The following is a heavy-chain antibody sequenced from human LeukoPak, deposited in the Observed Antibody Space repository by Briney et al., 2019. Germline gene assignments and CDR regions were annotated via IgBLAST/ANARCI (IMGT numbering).Heavy chain of an antibody. V-gene: IGHV4-34*01. CDR1: AGSAVVYY. J-gene: IGHJ4*02. Sequence: PSETLSLTWPVYAGSAVVYYCGWDRQPPGKGLEWIGEINHSGSTNYNPSLKSRVTISADTSKNQFSLKLSSVTAADTAVYYCAPRRTWRYYLVHFWGQGTLVTVSS. D-gene: IGHD3-10*01. CDR3: APRRTWRYYLVHF. CDR2: INHSGST.